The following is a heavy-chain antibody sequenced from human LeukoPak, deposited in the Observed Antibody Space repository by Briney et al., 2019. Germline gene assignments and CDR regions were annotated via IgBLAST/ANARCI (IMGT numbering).Heavy chain of an antibody. Sequence: SLRLSCAASRFTFADYAMHWVRQAPGKGLEWVGFIRSKAYGATTEYAASLKDRFTISRDDSKSIAYLQVNSLKTEDTAVYYCTRILLKWELPGSDAFDIWGEGTMVTVSS. J-gene: IGHJ3*02. CDR2: IRSKAYGATT. CDR3: TRILLKWELPGSDAFDI. D-gene: IGHD1-26*01. CDR1: RFTFADYA. V-gene: IGHV3-49*04.